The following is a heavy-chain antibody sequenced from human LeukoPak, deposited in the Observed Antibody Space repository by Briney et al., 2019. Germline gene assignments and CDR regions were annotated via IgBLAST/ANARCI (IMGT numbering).Heavy chain of an antibody. V-gene: IGHV2-5*02. J-gene: IGHJ4*02. CDR3: AHRREGSGNYYRDY. CDR1: GFSLSTSGVG. CDR2: IYWDDDK. Sequence: ESGPTLVKPTQTLTLTCTFSGFSLSTSGVGVGWFRQPPGKALEWLALIYWDDDKRYSPSLQSRLTITKDTSKNQVVLTMTNMDPVDTATHYCAHRREGSGNYYRDYWGQGTLVTVSS. D-gene: IGHD3-10*01.